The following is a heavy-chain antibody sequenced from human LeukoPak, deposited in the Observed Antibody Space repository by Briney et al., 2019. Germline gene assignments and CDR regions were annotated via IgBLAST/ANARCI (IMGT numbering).Heavy chain of an antibody. Sequence: PGGSLRLSCAASGFTFSSYAMSWVRQAPGKGLEWVSAISGSGGSTYYADSVKGRFTISRDNSRNTLYLQMNSLRAEDTAVYYCAKDGVTMIVVVITGAFDIWGQGTMVTVSS. CDR3: AKDGVTMIVVVITGAFDI. D-gene: IGHD3-22*01. CDR2: ISGSGGST. CDR1: GFTFSSYA. J-gene: IGHJ3*02. V-gene: IGHV3-23*01.